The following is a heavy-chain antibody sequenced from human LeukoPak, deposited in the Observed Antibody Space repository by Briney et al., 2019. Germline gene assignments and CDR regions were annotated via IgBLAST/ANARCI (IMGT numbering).Heavy chain of an antibody. Sequence: GGSLRLSCAASGFTFSSYGMHWVRQAPGKGLVWVAVIWYDGSNKYYADSVKGRFTISRDNSKNTLYLQMNSLRAEDTAVYYCARESGSYWYFDYWGQGTLVTVSS. J-gene: IGHJ4*02. CDR1: GFTFSSYG. CDR2: IWYDGSNK. D-gene: IGHD1-26*01. CDR3: ARESGSYWYFDY. V-gene: IGHV3-33*01.